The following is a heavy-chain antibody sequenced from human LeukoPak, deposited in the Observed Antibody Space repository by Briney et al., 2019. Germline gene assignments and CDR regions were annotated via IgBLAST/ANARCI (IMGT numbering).Heavy chain of an antibody. CDR2: ISSSSSYI. Sequence: GGSLRLSCAASGFTFSSYSMNWVRQAPGKGLEWVSSISSSSSYIYYADSVKSRFTISRDNAKNSLYLQMNSLRAEDTAVYYCAREWELLFDYWGQGTLVTVSS. J-gene: IGHJ4*02. CDR3: AREWELLFDY. V-gene: IGHV3-21*01. CDR1: GFTFSSYS. D-gene: IGHD1-26*01.